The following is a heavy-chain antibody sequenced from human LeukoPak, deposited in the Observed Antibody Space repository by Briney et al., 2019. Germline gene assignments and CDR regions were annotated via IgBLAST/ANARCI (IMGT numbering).Heavy chain of an antibody. Sequence: GGSLRLSCAASGFTLSNKYMTWLRQAPGKGLEGVSLIYSDGRTYYTESVPGRCTIPRHNSKNTLHLLMNKLRVEDTAVYYCAKDTRYSGYGSYYFDYWGQGTLVTVSS. D-gene: IGHD5-12*01. CDR1: GFTLSNKY. CDR2: IYSDGRT. V-gene: IGHV3-53*01. CDR3: AKDTRYSGYGSYYFDY. J-gene: IGHJ4*02.